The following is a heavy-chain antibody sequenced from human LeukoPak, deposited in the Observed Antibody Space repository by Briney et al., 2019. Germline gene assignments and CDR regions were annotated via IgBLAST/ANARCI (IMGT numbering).Heavy chain of an antibody. CDR1: GGSIIGNY. J-gene: IGHJ4*02. V-gene: IGHV4-59*01. D-gene: IGHD2-2*01. CDR2: SYHTGTT. Sequence: KASETLSLTCSVSGGSIIGNYWSWIRQPPGKGLEWIGSSYHTGTTYNNPSLKSRVTISVNASTNQLSLKLNSVTAADTAVYYCARGSGWCSSSTCYYFDYWGQGNLVSVSS. CDR3: ARGSGWCSSSTCYYFDY.